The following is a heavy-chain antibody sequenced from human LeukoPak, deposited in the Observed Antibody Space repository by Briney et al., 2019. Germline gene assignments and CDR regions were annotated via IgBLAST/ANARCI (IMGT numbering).Heavy chain of an antibody. J-gene: IGHJ4*02. CDR1: GFTFSSYG. Sequence: GGSLRLSCAASGFTFSSYGMHWVRQAPGKGLEWVAVIWYDGSNKYYADSVKGRFTISRGNSKNTLYLQMNSLRAEDTAVYYCARDSEATDHLFDYWGQGTLVTVSS. D-gene: IGHD1-26*01. CDR2: IWYDGSNK. CDR3: ARDSEATDHLFDY. V-gene: IGHV3-33*01.